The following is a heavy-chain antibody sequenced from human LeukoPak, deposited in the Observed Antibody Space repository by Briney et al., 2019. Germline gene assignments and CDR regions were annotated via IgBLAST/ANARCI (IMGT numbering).Heavy chain of an antibody. D-gene: IGHD5-18*01. CDR1: GKTLSDLS. CDR3: VTGFTTMAVDYFDY. J-gene: IGHJ4*02. Sequence: ASVKVSCKVSGKTLSDLSIHWLRQPPGKGLEWLGGSDPEDGERLYAQMFQGRVTMTEDTSIDAAYMELSSLRSGDTAVYYCVTGFTTMAVDYFDYWGQGTLVTVSP. V-gene: IGHV1-24*01. CDR2: SDPEDGER.